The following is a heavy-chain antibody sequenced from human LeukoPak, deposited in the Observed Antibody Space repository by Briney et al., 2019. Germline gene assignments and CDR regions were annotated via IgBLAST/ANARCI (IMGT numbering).Heavy chain of an antibody. D-gene: IGHD3-9*01. CDR2: ISSSSSYI. Sequence: GGSLRLSCAASGFTFSSYSMNWVRQAPGKGLEWVSSISSSSSYIYYADSVKGRFTISRDNAKNSLYLQMNSLRAEDTAVYYCARDVYYDILTGSVGMGVWGKGTTVTVSS. CDR1: GFTFSSYS. V-gene: IGHV3-21*01. CDR3: ARDVYYDILTGSVGMGV. J-gene: IGHJ6*04.